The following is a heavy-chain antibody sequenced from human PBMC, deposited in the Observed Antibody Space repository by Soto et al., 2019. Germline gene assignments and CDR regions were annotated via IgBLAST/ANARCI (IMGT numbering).Heavy chain of an antibody. V-gene: IGHV3-21*01. Sequence: EVQLVESGGGLVKPGGSLRLSCAASGFTFSSYSMNWVRQAPGKGLEWVSSISSSSSYIYYADSVKGRFTISRDNAKNSLYLQMNSLRAEDTAVYYCARIVVGAIWYFDLWGRGTLVTVSS. D-gene: IGHD1-26*01. J-gene: IGHJ2*01. CDR3: ARIVVGAIWYFDL. CDR2: ISSSSSYI. CDR1: GFTFSSYS.